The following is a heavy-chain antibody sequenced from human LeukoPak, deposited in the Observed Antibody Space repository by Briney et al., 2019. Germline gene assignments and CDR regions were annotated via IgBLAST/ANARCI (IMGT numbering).Heavy chain of an antibody. V-gene: IGHV4-61*02. CDR3: ARESSWYSGSIY. J-gene: IGHJ4*02. Sequence: SETLSLTCTVSGGSISSGSYYWSWIRQPAGKGLEWIGRIYTSGSTNYNPSLKSRVTISVDTSKNQFSLKLSSVTAADTAVYYCARESSWYSGSIYWGQGTLVTVSS. CDR2: IYTSGST. CDR1: GGSISSGSYY. D-gene: IGHD1-26*01.